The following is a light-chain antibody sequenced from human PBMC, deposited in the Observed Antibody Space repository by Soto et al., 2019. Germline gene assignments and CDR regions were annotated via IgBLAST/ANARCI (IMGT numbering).Light chain of an antibody. CDR2: DVT. Sequence: QSALTQPRSVSGSPGQSVTISCTGTNSDVGGYNYVSWYQQHPVKAPKLMIYDVTKRPSGVPDRFSGSKSGNTASLTISGLQAEDEADYYCCSYAGGYIYVFGSGTKVTVL. CDR3: CSYAGGYIYV. CDR1: NSDVGGYNY. V-gene: IGLV2-11*01. J-gene: IGLJ1*01.